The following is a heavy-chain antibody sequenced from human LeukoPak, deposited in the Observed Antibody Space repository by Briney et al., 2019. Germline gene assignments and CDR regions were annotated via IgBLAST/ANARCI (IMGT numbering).Heavy chain of an antibody. Sequence: PGRSLRLSCAASGFTIEDHVMHWVRQAPGKGLEWVSSISWSGDRMGYADAVKGRFTISRDNAKNSLFLQMNSLRVEDTALYYCAKDLGGSATTVWGQGTLVTVSS. D-gene: IGHD2-2*01. CDR1: GFTIEDHV. J-gene: IGHJ4*02. V-gene: IGHV3-9*01. CDR2: ISWSGDRM. CDR3: AKDLGGSATTV.